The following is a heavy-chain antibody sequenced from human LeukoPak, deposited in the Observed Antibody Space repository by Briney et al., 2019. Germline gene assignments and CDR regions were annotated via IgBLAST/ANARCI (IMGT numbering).Heavy chain of an antibody. CDR3: AKEREPYSSSSRFDY. J-gene: IGHJ4*02. CDR1: GFTVSSNY. CDR2: ISSSSSTI. V-gene: IGHV3-11*01. Sequence: GGSLRLSCAASGFTVSSNYMSWVRQAPGKGLEWVSYISSSSSTIYYADSVKGRFTISSDNAKNSLYLQMNSLRAEDTAVYYCAKEREPYSSSSRFDYWGQGTLVTVSS. D-gene: IGHD6-6*01.